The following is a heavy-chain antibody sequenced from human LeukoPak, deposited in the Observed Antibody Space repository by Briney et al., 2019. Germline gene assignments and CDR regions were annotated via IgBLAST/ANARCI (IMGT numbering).Heavy chain of an antibody. CDR3: ASGGSSWFFDY. J-gene: IGHJ4*02. CDR1: GCTFSSYS. V-gene: IGHV3-48*01. CDR2: ISSSSSTI. Sequence: GGALRLCCAASGCTFSSYSMNRVREAPGKGLEWVSYISSSSSTIYYADSVKGRFTISRDNAKNSLYLQMNSLRAEDTAVYYCASGGSSWFFDYWGQGTLVTVSS. D-gene: IGHD6-13*01.